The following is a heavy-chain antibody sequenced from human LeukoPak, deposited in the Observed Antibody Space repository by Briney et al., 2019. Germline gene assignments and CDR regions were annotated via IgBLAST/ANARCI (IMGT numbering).Heavy chain of an antibody. CDR1: GFTFSSYG. CDR2: ISGSGGST. D-gene: IGHD3-10*01. V-gene: IGHV3-23*01. J-gene: IGHJ4*02. Sequence: PGGSLRLSCAASGFTFSSYGMHWVRQAPGKGLEWVSAISGSGGSTYYADSVKGRFTISRDNSKNTLYLQMNSLRAEDTAVYYCAKDTREYYYGSGTEFDYWGQGTLVTVSS. CDR3: AKDTREYYYGSGTEFDY.